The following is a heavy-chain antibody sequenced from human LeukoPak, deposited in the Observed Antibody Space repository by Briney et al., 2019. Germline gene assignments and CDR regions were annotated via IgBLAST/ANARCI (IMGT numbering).Heavy chain of an antibody. CDR1: GGSFSGYY. V-gene: IGHV4-34*01. D-gene: IGHD6-6*01. CDR2: INHSGST. J-gene: IGHJ3*02. Sequence: SETLSLTCAVYGGSFSGYYWSWIRQPPGKGLEWIGEINHSGSTNYNPSLKSRVTISVDTSKNQFSLKLSSVTAADTAVYYCARGRSYGAFDIWGQGTMVTVSS. CDR3: ARGRSYGAFDI.